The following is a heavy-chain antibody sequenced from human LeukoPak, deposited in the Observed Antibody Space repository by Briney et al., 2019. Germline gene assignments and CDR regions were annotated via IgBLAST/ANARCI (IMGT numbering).Heavy chain of an antibody. D-gene: IGHD1-26*01. CDR1: LVSLTGYV. CDR2: FYYSGST. CDR3: ARGFGGTYYPDGFDI. J-gene: IGHJ3*02. Sequence: PSETLSLTCAVSLVSLTGYVWTWIRQPPGKGLQWIGHFYYSGSTYYNPSLESRVSISIDTSKTQFSLELNSVTGADTAVYYCARGFGGTYYPDGFDIWGQGTIVTVSS. V-gene: IGHV4-59*01.